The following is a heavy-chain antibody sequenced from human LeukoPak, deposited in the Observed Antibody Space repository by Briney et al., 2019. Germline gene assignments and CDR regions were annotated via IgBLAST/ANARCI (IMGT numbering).Heavy chain of an antibody. CDR2: IYYSGRT. Sequence: SETLSLTCTVSGGSISSYYWSWIRQPPGKGLEWIGYIYYSGRTNYNPSLKSRVTISVDTSKNQLSLKLSSVTAADTAVYYCARGGRDGYTLYPFDYWGQGTLVSVSS. CDR1: GGSISSYY. V-gene: IGHV4-59*08. D-gene: IGHD5-24*01. CDR3: ARGGRDGYTLYPFDY. J-gene: IGHJ4*02.